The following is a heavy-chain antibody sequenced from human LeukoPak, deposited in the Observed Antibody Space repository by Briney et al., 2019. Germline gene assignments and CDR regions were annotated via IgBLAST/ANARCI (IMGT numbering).Heavy chain of an antibody. J-gene: IGHJ4*02. CDR2: INPNSGGT. Sequence: ASVKVSCKDSGYTFNVNYLHWVRQAPGQGLEWMGWINPNSGGTNYAQKFQGRVTMTRDTSISTAYMELSRLRSDDTAVYYCARGEDWFHLDYWGQGTLVTVSS. CDR3: ARGEDWFHLDY. V-gene: IGHV1-2*02. CDR1: GYTFNVNY. D-gene: IGHD3/OR15-3a*01.